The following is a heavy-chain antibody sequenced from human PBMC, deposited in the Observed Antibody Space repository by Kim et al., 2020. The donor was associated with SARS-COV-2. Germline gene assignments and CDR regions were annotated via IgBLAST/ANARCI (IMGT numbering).Heavy chain of an antibody. CDR1: NYDFIAYG. Sequence: ASVKVSCKASNYDFIAYGISWVRQAPGQGFEWMGWISTNIDDTNYAQKFQGRVTMTTDKSTTTAYMELRSLRSDDTAIYFCARYRGSGWSSPLDYWGQGTLVTVSS. CDR3: ARYRGSGWSSPLDY. J-gene: IGHJ4*02. V-gene: IGHV1-18*01. D-gene: IGHD6-19*01. CDR2: ISTNIDDT.